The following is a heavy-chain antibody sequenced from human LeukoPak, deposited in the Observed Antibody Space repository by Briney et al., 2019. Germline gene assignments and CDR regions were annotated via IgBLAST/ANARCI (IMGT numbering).Heavy chain of an antibody. J-gene: IGHJ4*02. CDR1: GGSISSGGYS. Sequence: PSQTLSLTCAVSGGSISSGGYSWSWIRQPPGKGLEWIGYIYHSGSTYYNPSLKSRVTISVDTSKNQFSLKLSSVTAADTAVYYCARDPGPYSSSSRGDYWGQGTLVTVSS. D-gene: IGHD6-6*01. CDR3: ARDPGPYSSSSRGDY. CDR2: IYHSGST. V-gene: IGHV4-30-2*01.